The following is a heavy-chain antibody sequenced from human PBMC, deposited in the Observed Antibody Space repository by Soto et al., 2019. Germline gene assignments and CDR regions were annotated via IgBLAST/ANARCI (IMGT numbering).Heavy chain of an antibody. J-gene: IGHJ4*02. D-gene: IGHD3-22*01. CDR1: GFTFSSYS. CDR2: ISSSSSTI. Sequence: EVQLVESGGGLVQPGGSLRLSCAASGFTFSSYSMNWVRQAPGKGLEWVSYISSSSSTIYYADSVKGRFTISRDNAKNSLYLQMNSLRAEDTAVYYCARSYYYDSSGYYYWGQGPLVTVSS. CDR3: ARSYYYDSSGYYY. V-gene: IGHV3-48*01.